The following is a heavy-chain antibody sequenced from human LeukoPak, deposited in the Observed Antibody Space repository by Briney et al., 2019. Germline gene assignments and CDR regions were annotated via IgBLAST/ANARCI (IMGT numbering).Heavy chain of an antibody. D-gene: IGHD5-18*01. CDR3: ARTGYSYGSLDY. V-gene: IGHV5-51*01. CDR1: GYNFATYW. CDR2: IYPGDSDT. J-gene: IGHJ4*02. Sequence: ESLKISCKGSGYNFATYWIAWVRQMPGKGLERMGIIYPGDSDTTYSPSFQGQVTISADKSISTAYLQWSSLKASDTAMYYCARTGYSYGSLDYWGQGTLVTVSS.